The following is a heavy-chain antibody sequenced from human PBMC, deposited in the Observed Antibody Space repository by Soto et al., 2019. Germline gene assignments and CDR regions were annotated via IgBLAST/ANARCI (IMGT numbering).Heavy chain of an antibody. D-gene: IGHD3-22*01. CDR2: ISAYNGNT. CDR1: GYTFTIYG. Sequence: ASVKVSCKASGYTFTIYGISWVRQAPGQGLEWMGWISAYNGNTNYAQKLQGRVTMTTDTSTSTAYMELRSLRSDDTAVYYCARDRDSSGYYPTDAFDIWGQGTMVTVS. J-gene: IGHJ3*02. CDR3: ARDRDSSGYYPTDAFDI. V-gene: IGHV1-18*01.